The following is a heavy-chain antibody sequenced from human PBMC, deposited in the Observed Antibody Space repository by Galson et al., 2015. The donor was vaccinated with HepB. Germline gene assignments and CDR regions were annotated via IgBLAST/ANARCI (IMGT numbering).Heavy chain of an antibody. J-gene: IGHJ6*03. CDR3: ARVLSSYYYYMDV. CDR1: GGTFSSYT. Sequence: SVKVSCKASGGTFSSYTISWVRQAPGQGLEWMGRIIPILGIANYAQKFQGRVTITADESTSTAYMELSSLRSEDTAVYYCARVLSSYYYYMDVWGKGTTVTVSS. D-gene: IGHD6-13*01. V-gene: IGHV1-69*02. CDR2: IIPILGIA.